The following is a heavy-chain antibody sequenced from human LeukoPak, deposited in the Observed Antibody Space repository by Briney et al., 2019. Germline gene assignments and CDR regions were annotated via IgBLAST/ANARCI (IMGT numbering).Heavy chain of an antibody. Sequence: GGSLRLSCAASGFTFSSYDMHWVRHATGKGLEGVSAIGTAGDTYYPVSVKGRFTISRENAKHAFYLQMNNLRAGDTAVFYCAREESGSYFSWSVGYFDYWGQGTLVTVSS. CDR1: GFTFSSYD. CDR3: AREESGSYFSWSVGYFDY. CDR2: IGTAGDT. D-gene: IGHD1-26*01. V-gene: IGHV3-13*04. J-gene: IGHJ4*02.